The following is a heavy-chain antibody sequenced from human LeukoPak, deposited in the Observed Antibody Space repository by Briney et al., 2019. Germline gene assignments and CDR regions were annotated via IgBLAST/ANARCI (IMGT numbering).Heavy chain of an antibody. J-gene: IGHJ4*02. CDR2: ISYSGST. D-gene: IGHD3-9*01. Sequence: SETLSLTCTVSGGSISSGGYYWRWIQQPPGKGLEWIGYISYSGSTYYNPSLKSRVTISVDTSKNKFSLKLSSVTAADTAVYYCARALEIFTPDWWGQGTLVAVSS. CDR1: GGSISSGGYY. V-gene: IGHV4-30-4*07. CDR3: ARALEIFTPDW.